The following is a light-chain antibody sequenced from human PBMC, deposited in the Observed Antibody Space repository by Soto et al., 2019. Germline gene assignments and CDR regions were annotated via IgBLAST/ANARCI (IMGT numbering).Light chain of an antibody. CDR1: SSNIGAGYD. CDR3: QSYDSSLSVYVV. Sequence: QSVLTQPPSVSGAQGHRVTISCTGSSSNIGAGYDVHWYQQLPGTAPKLLIYGNSNRPSGVPDRFSGSKSGTSASLAITGLQAEDEADYYCQSYDSSLSVYVVFGGGTKLTVL. J-gene: IGLJ2*01. V-gene: IGLV1-40*01. CDR2: GNS.